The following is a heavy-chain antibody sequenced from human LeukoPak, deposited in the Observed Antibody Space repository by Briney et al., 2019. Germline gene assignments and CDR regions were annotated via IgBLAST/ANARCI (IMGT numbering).Heavy chain of an antibody. Sequence: GGSLRLSCAVSGLTFSRYAMSWVRQAPGKGLEWVSAISESGSGTYYADSVKGRFTISRDNSKDTLSLQMNSLRAEDTAVYYCAKDIAQGYTFGSIEQDYWGQGTLVTVSS. CDR1: GLTFSRYA. D-gene: IGHD5-18*01. J-gene: IGHJ4*02. V-gene: IGHV3-23*01. CDR2: ISESGSGT. CDR3: AKDIAQGYTFGSIEQDY.